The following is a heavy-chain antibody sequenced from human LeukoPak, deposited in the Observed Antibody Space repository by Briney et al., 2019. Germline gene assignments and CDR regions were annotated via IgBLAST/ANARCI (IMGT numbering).Heavy chain of an antibody. CDR1: GVSISSSSYY. V-gene: IGHV4-39*01. CDR3: ARQPGGYSGPFDY. D-gene: IGHD5-12*01. Sequence: PSETLPLTCTVSGVSISSSSYYWGWIRQPPGKGLEWIGSIYYSGSIYYNPSLKSRVTMSVDTSKNQFSLKTDADTAVYYCARQPGGYSGPFDYWGQGILVTVSS. CDR2: IYYSGSI. J-gene: IGHJ4*02.